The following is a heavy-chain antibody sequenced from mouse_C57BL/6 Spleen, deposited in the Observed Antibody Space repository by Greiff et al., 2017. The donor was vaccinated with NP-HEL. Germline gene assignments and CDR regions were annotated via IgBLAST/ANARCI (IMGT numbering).Heavy chain of an antibody. CDR2: IPTNSGST. CDR1: GYTFTSYW. J-gene: IGHJ2*01. D-gene: IGHD1-1*01. CDR3: ARGSSYGY. Sequence: QVQLQQPGAELVKPGASVKLSCKASGYTFTSYWMHWVKQRPGQGLEWIGMIPTNSGSTKYNEKVKSKATLTVDKSSSTAYMQLSSLTSEVSAVYYCARGSSYGYWGQGTTLTVSS. V-gene: IGHV1-64*01.